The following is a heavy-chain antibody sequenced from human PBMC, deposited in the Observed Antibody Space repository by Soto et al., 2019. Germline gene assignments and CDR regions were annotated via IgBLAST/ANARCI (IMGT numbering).Heavy chain of an antibody. V-gene: IGHV3-73*01. CDR2: IKTKVESYAT. J-gene: IGHJ4*02. D-gene: IGHD2-15*01. CDR3: TRRHCSGCGCYSDFDF. Sequence: EVQLVESGGGLVQPGGSLKLSCAASGFTLSGFDVHWVRQAAGEGLEWVARIKTKVESYATEYAASVKGKFSISRDDSKNTAYLEMNSLKTEDTAVYYCTRRHCSGCGCYSDFDFWGQGSLVTVSS. CDR1: GFTLSGFD.